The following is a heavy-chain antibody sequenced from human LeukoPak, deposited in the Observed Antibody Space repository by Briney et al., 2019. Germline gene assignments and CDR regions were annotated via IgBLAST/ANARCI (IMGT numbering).Heavy chain of an antibody. Sequence: GASVKVSCKASGYTFTSYAMHWVRQAPGQRLEWMGWINAGNGNTKYSQKFQGRVTITRDTSASTAYTELSSLRSEDTAVYYCARGRGYNWNYNGNWFDPWGQGTLVTVSS. V-gene: IGHV1-3*01. CDR1: GYTFTSYA. J-gene: IGHJ5*02. CDR2: INAGNGNT. CDR3: ARGRGYNWNYNGNWFDP. D-gene: IGHD1-7*01.